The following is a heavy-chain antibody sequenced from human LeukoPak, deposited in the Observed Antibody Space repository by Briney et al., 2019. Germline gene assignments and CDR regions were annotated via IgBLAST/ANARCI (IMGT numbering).Heavy chain of an antibody. CDR3: ARSYYDTRGRFDP. V-gene: IGHV4-38-2*01. CDR1: GYSISNGYY. CDR2: IHQSATT. Sequence: PSGTLSHACPVTGYSISNGYYRGWVPPPSGKGPEWSVTIHQSATTYYRPSFRSRVTISVATSKNPFSLSLSSVTAADTAVYYCARSYYDTRGRFDPWGQGNLVTVSS. J-gene: IGHJ5*02. D-gene: IGHD3-22*01.